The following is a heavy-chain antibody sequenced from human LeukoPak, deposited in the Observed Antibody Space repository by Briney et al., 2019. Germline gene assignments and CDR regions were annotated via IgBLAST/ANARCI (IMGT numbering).Heavy chain of an antibody. CDR2: IIPIFGTA. D-gene: IGHD3-22*01. CDR1: GGTFSSYA. V-gene: IGHV1-69*06. CDR3: ARERYYDSSGYFLANFDY. J-gene: IGHJ4*02. Sequence: ASVKVSCKASGGTFSSYAISWVRQAPGQGLEWMGGIIPIFGTANYAQKFQGRVTITADKSTSTAYMELSSLRSEDTAVYYCARERYYDSSGYFLANFDYWGQGTLVTVSS.